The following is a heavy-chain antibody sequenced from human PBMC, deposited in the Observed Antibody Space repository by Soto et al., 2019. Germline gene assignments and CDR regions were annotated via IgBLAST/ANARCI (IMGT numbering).Heavy chain of an antibody. CDR1: GFTFSSND. CDR2: IYSGGST. J-gene: IGHJ3*01. D-gene: IGHD3-22*01. Sequence: EVQLVESGGGLIQPGGSLRLSCAASGFTFSSNDMNWVRQAPGKGLEWGSLIYSGGSTYYADSVKGRFTISRDNSKNTLYLQMSSLRAEDTAVYYCATRPLLPGAPWSQGTMVTVSS. V-gene: IGHV3-53*01. CDR3: ATRPLLPGAP.